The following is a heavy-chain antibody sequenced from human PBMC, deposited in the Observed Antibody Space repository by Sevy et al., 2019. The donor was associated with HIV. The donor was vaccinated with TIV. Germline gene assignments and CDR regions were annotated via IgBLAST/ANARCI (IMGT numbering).Heavy chain of an antibody. CDR3: AKDQVGYYFDF. J-gene: IGHJ4*02. Sequence: GESLKISCAASGFTFSSYAMSWVRQAPGKGLEWVSAISGSGGSTYYADSVKGRFTISRDNSKNTLFLQMNSLRAEDTTVYYCAKDQVGYYFDFWGQGTLVTVSS. CDR1: GFTFSSYA. CDR2: ISGSGGST. D-gene: IGHD1-26*01. V-gene: IGHV3-23*01.